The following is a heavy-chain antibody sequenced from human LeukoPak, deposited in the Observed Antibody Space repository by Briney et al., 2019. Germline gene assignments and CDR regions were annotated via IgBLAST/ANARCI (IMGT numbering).Heavy chain of an antibody. CDR3: ARVGYDFWSGYDNWFDP. Sequence: GASVKVSCKASGYTFTSYGISWVRQAPGQGLEWMGWISAYNGNTNYAQKLQGRVTMTTDTSTSTAYMELRSLRSDDTAVYYCARVGYDFWSGYDNWFDPGGQGTLFTVSS. D-gene: IGHD3-3*01. V-gene: IGHV1-18*01. CDR2: ISAYNGNT. CDR1: GYTFTSYG. J-gene: IGHJ5*02.